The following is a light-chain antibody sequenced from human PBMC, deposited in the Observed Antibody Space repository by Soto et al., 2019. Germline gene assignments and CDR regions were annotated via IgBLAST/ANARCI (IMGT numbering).Light chain of an antibody. CDR1: QSINRY. Sequence: DIQMTQSPSSLSASVGDRVTITCRASQSINRYLNWHQQKPGEAPKLLISSASTLQGGVPSRFSGSGSGTDFTLTISSLQPEYFATYYCQQNYGTPNTFGGGTKVAIK. V-gene: IGKV1-39*01. CDR3: QQNYGTPNT. J-gene: IGKJ4*02. CDR2: SAS.